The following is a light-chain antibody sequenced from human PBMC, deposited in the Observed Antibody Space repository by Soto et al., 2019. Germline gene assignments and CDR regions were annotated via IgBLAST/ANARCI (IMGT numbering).Light chain of an antibody. CDR2: GAS. CDR1: QNIHTN. V-gene: IGKV3-15*01. Sequence: EIVLTQSPGTLSLSPAEKASPPRRAGQNIHTNLAWYQQKPGQAPRLLFYGASTGATGLPARFSGSGSGTEFTLTINSLQAEDCAVYYCQQYYNWPRTFGQGTRLEIK. CDR3: QQYYNWPRT. J-gene: IGKJ5*01.